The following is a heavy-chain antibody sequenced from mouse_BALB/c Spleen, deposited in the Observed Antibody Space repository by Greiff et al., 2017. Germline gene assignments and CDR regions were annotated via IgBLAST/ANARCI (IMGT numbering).Heavy chain of an antibody. CDR1: GFNIKDTY. D-gene: IGHD2-14*01. CDR3: ARWDRYDRSFAY. CDR2: IDPANGNT. V-gene: IGHV14-3*02. Sequence: VQLQQSGAELVKPGASVKLSCTASGFNIKDTYMHWVKQRPEQGLEWIGRIDPANGNTKYDPKFQGKATITADTSSNTAYLQLSSLTSEDTAVYYCARWDRYDRSFAYWGQGTLVTVSA. J-gene: IGHJ3*01.